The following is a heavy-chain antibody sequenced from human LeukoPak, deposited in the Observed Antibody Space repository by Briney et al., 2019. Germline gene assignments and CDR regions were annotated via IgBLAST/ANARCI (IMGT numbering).Heavy chain of an antibody. CDR1: GYTFTSYA. Sequence: GASVKVSCKASGYTFTSYAISWVRQAPGQGLEWMGGIIPIFGTANYPQKFQGRVTITAHESTSTAYIELNSLRSEHTAVYYCVRGPWGHNWNDAELDYWGQGTLVTVSS. D-gene: IGHD1-20*01. CDR3: VRGPWGHNWNDAELDY. J-gene: IGHJ4*02. V-gene: IGHV1-69*13. CDR2: IIPIFGTA.